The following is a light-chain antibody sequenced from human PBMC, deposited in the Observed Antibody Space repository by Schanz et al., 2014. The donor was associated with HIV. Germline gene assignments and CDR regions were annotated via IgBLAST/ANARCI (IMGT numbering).Light chain of an antibody. V-gene: IGLV2-14*03. J-gene: IGLJ1*01. CDR2: DVS. CDR1: SSDVGGYNY. CDR3: GALSTSDAPV. Sequence: QSVLTQPASVSGSPGQSITISCTGTSSDVGGYNYVSWYQQHPGKAPKLMIYDVSNRPSGVSNRFSGSKSGNTASLTISGLQAEDEADYYCGALSTSDAPVFGTGTKVTVL.